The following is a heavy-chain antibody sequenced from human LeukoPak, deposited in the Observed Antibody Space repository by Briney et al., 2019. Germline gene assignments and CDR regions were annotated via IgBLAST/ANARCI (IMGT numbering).Heavy chain of an antibody. D-gene: IGHD3-10*01. J-gene: IGHJ4*02. CDR3: ARNYGSGTYWHY. CDR2: NSASSSYI. V-gene: IGHV3-21*04. Sequence: GGSLRLSCAASGFTFSSYSMNWVRQAPGKGLEWVSFNSASSSYIYDADSVKGRFTISRDNAKNSLYLQLNSLRAEDTALYYCARNYGSGTYWHYWGQGTLVTVSS. CDR1: GFTFSSYS.